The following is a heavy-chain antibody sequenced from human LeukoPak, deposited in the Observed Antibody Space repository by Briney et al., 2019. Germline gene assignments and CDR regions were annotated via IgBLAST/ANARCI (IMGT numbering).Heavy chain of an antibody. CDR1: GFTFGDYA. J-gene: IGHJ4*02. D-gene: IGHD1-26*01. CDR3: TRVGEWELLQY. CDR2: IRSKAYGGTT. Sequence: GGSLRLSCTASGFTFGDYAMSWVRQAPGKGLEWVGFIRSKAYGGTTEYAASVKGRFTISRDDSKSIAYLQMNSLKTEDTAVYYCTRVGEWELLQYRGQGTLVTVSS. V-gene: IGHV3-49*04.